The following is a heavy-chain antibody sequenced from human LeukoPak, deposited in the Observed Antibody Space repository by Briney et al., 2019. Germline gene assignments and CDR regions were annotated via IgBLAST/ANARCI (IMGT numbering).Heavy chain of an antibody. CDR2: ISYDGSNK. CDR1: GFTFSSYA. CDR3: ASSRGIYYDSIFDY. J-gene: IGHJ4*02. Sequence: GGSLRLSCAASGFTFSSYAMHWVRQAPGKGLEWVAVISYDGSNKYYADSVKGRFTISRDNSKNTLYLQMNSLRAGDTAVYYCASSRGIYYDSIFDYWGQGTLVTVSS. D-gene: IGHD3-22*01. V-gene: IGHV3-30-3*01.